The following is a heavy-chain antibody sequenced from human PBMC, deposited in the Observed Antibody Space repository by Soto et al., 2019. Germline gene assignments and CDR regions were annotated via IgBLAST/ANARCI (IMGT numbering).Heavy chain of an antibody. D-gene: IGHD3-3*01. CDR1: GGTFSSYA. V-gene: IGHV1-69*13. CDR2: IIPIFGTA. J-gene: IGHJ4*02. CDR3: ARGGLTFGVVIS. Sequence: SLKVSCKASGGTFSSYAISWVRQAPGQGLEWMGGIIPIFGTANYAQKFQGRVTITADESTSTAYMELSSLRSEDTAVYYCARGGLTFGVVISWGQGTLVTVYS.